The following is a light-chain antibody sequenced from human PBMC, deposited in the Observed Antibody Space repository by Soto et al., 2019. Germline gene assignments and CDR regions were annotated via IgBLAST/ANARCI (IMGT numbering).Light chain of an antibody. CDR3: QPYNNWPLT. CDR1: QSVTSN. J-gene: IGKJ4*01. CDR2: DTS. V-gene: IGKV3-15*01. Sequence: IVLTQSPATLSLSPGKRATLSCRASQSVTSNSLAWYQQKPGQTPRLLIYDTSTRATGVPARFSGSRSGPEFTLTINSLQSEDFAIYYCQPYNNWPLTFGGGTKVDIK.